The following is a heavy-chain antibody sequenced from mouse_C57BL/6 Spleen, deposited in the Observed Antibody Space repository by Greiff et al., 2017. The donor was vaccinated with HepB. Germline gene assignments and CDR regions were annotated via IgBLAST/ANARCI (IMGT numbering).Heavy chain of an antibody. D-gene: IGHD2-5*01. J-gene: IGHJ1*03. Sequence: QVQLQQSGPGLVQPSQSLSITCTVSGFSLTSYGVHWVRQSPGKGLEWLGVIRSGGSTDYNAAFISRLSISKDNSKSQVFFKMNSLQADDTAIYYCARGENSNYGGYFDVWGTGTTVTVSS. CDR2: IRSGGST. V-gene: IGHV2-2*01. CDR3: ARGENSNYGGYFDV. CDR1: GFSLTSYG.